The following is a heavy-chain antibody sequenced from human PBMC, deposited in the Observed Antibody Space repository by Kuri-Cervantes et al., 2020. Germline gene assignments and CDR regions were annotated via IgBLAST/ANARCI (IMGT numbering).Heavy chain of an antibody. V-gene: IGHV1-18*01. CDR1: GYTFTSYG. J-gene: IGHJ3*01. Sequence: ASVKVSCKASGYTFTSYGISWVRQAPGQGLEWMGWISAYNGDTNYAQKLQGRVTMTTDTSTSTAYMELRSLRSDDTAVYYCARGYAGQWLVPPGFDVWGQGTLVTVSS. D-gene: IGHD6-19*01. CDR3: ARGYAGQWLVPPGFDV. CDR2: ISAYNGDT.